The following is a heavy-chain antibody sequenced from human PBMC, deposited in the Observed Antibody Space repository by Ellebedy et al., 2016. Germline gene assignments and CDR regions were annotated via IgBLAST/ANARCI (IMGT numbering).Heavy chain of an antibody. J-gene: IGHJ4*02. Sequence: GSLRLSCAVYGGSFSGYYWSWIRQPPGKGLEWIGEINHSGSTNYNPSLKSRVTISVDTSKNQFSLKLSSVTAADTAVYYCARVEMATTTVDYWGQGTLVTVSS. V-gene: IGHV4-34*01. D-gene: IGHD5-24*01. CDR2: INHSGST. CDR1: GGSFSGYY. CDR3: ARVEMATTTVDY.